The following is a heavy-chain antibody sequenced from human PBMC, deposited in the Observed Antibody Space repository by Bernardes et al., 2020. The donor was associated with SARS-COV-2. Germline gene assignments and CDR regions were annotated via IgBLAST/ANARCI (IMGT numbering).Heavy chain of an antibody. V-gene: IGHV3-48*01. CDR2: ISSSGNTI. J-gene: IGHJ6*02. CDR3: RGVYYFYCMEV. Sequence: QAPGKGLEWVSYISSSGNTIYYADSVQGRFTISRDNAKDSLSLQMNRLRAEDTAVYYCRGVYYFYCMEVWGPGTTVTVS.